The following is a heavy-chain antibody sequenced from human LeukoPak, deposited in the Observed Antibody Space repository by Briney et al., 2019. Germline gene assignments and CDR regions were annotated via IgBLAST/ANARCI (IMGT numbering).Heavy chain of an antibody. CDR2: ISSSSSYI. V-gene: IGHV3-21*01. D-gene: IGHD2-2*01. CDR1: GFTFSSYA. J-gene: IGHJ4*02. CDR3: ARGTPGSYQLELTLGTYYFDY. Sequence: PGGSLRLSCAASGFTFSSYAMSWVRQAPGKGLEWVSSISSSSSYIYYADSVKGRFTISRDNAKNSLYLQMNSLRAEDTAVYYCARGTPGSYQLELTLGTYYFDYWGQGTLVTVSS.